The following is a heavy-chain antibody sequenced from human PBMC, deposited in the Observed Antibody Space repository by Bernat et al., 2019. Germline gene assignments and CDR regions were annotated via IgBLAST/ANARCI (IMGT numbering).Heavy chain of an antibody. Sequence: QVQLVQSGAEVKKPWSSVKVSCKASGGTFSNYVFNWLRQAPGPGLGWMGGITPIFRRPNYAQKFQGRVMITADESTSTAYMALSSLRADDTAVYYCARGSSDCASSSCPYDYWGQGTLVTVSS. D-gene: IGHD2-15*01. CDR3: ARGSSDCASSSCPYDY. CDR2: ITPIFRRP. CDR1: GGTFSNYV. J-gene: IGHJ4*02. V-gene: IGHV1-69*01.